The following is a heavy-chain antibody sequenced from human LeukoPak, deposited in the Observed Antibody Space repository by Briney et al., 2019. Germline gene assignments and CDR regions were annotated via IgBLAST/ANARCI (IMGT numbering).Heavy chain of an antibody. CDR1: GGSFSGYY. CDR3: ARAPSFRGGSYPGWFDY. D-gene: IGHD1-26*01. CDR2: IYYSGST. V-gene: IGHV4-59*01. Sequence: NPSETLSLTCAVYGGSFSGYYWSWIRQPPGKGLEWIGYIYYSGSTNYNPSLKSRVTISVDTSKNQFSLKLSSVTAADTAVYYCARAPSFRGGSYPGWFDYWGQGTLVTVSS. J-gene: IGHJ4*02.